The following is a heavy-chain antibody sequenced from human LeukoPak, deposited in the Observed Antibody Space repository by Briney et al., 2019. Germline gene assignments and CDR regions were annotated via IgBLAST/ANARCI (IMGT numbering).Heavy chain of an antibody. CDR1: GFTFCAVG. CDR2: ISVDGSNK. J-gene: IGHJ4*02. Sequence: PGGSLRLSSAASGFTFCAVGMHRVRQAPGNGLEWGAVISVDGSNKYYVDSVKGRFTTSRDNYKNTLYLQMDSMRAEDTAVYYCAKEGRSSSSSSWYYWGQGTLVTVSS. V-gene: IGHV3-30*18. D-gene: IGHD6-13*01. CDR3: AKEGRSSSSSSWYY.